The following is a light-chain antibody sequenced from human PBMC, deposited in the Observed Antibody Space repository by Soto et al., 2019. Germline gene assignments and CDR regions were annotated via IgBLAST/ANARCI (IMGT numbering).Light chain of an antibody. CDR1: QSVSTSY. V-gene: IGKV3-20*01. CDR3: QQYGSSPFT. CDR2: GAS. J-gene: IGKJ4*01. Sequence: EIVLTQSPGTLSLSPGERATLSCRASQSVSTSYLAWYQQKPGQAPRLLIYGASSRATGIPDRFSGSGSGTDFTLTISRLEPEDLALYYCQQYGSSPFTFGGGTKVEIK.